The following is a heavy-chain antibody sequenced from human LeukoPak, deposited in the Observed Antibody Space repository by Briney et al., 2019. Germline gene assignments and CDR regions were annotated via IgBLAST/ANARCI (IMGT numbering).Heavy chain of an antibody. CDR3: ARVRYYGSGTYPIVGPFDY. CDR1: DYSISSGYY. D-gene: IGHD3-10*01. CDR2: IYHSGNT. V-gene: IGHV4-38-2*01. Sequence: SDTLSLTCAVSDYSISSGYYWGWIRQPPGKGLEWIGSIYHSGNTYYNPSLKSRVTISVDTSKNQFSVKLNSVTAAETAVYYCARVRYYGSGTYPIVGPFDYWGQGTLVTVSS. J-gene: IGHJ4*02.